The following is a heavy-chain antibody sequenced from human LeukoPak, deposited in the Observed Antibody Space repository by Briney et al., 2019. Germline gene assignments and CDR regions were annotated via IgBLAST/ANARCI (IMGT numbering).Heavy chain of an antibody. D-gene: IGHD3/OR15-3a*01. CDR2: INQDGSEK. CDR3: ARGDDFSGDY. V-gene: IGHV3-7*04. J-gene: IGHJ4*02. CDR1: GFTFSTYW. Sequence: GGSLRLSCAASGFTFSTYWMSWVRQAPGKGLDWVANINQDGSEKYYVDSVKGRFTISRDNSKNSLYLQMNSLRAEDTAVYYCARGDDFSGDYWGQGTLVTVSS.